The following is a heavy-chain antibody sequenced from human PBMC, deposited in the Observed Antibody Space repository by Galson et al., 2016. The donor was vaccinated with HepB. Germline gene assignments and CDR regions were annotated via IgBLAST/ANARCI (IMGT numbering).Heavy chain of an antibody. D-gene: IGHD6-19*01. CDR2: IHPGDSDT. CDR3: ARQGMIQAAGIDY. V-gene: IGHV5-51*01. J-gene: IGHJ4*02. CDR1: GYTFTNYW. Sequence: QSGAEVKKPGESLKISCKGSGYTFTNYWIGWVRQMPGKGLEWMGIIHPGDSDTRYSPSFQGQVTISADKSTSTAYLQWSSLKASDSAMYYCARQGMIQAAGIDYWGQGAMVTVSS.